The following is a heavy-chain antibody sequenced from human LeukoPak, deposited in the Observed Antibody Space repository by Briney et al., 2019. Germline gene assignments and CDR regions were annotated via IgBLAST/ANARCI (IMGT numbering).Heavy chain of an antibody. CDR1: GGTFSSYA. D-gene: IGHD5-18*01. CDR3: ARGSLGYSSGLFDY. Sequence: SVKVSCKASGGTFSSYAVSWVRQAPGQGLEWMGGIIPIFGTANYAQKFQGRVTITADESTSTAYMELSSLRSEDTAVYYCARGSLGYSSGLFDYWGQGTLVTVSS. CDR2: IIPIFGTA. V-gene: IGHV1-69*13. J-gene: IGHJ4*02.